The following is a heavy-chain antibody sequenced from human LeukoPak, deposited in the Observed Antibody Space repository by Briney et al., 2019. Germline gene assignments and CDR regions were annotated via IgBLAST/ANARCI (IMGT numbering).Heavy chain of an antibody. CDR1: GGSISSYY. CDR2: IYYSGST. CDR3: ARDKAPARLYYDSSGYDI. Sequence: PSETLSLTCTVSGGSISSYYWSWIRQLPGKGLEWSGYIYYSGSTNYNPSLKSRVTISVDTSKNQFSLKLSSVTAADTAVYYCARDKAPARLYYDSSGYDIWGQGTMVTVSS. J-gene: IGHJ3*02. V-gene: IGHV4-59*01. D-gene: IGHD3-22*01.